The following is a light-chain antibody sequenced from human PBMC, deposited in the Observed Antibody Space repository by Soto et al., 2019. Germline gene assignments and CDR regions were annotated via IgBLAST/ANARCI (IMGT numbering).Light chain of an antibody. CDR3: QHRSNWPA. Sequence: IVLTQSPATMPLSPGERSTLSFMTSQSVSKNLAWYQQKPSQAPMLLIYDASQRATGIAARFSSRGSGTDFTLTISSLEPEDFALYYCQHRSNWPAFGGGTKVDI. CDR2: DAS. V-gene: IGKV3-11*01. J-gene: IGKJ4*01. CDR1: QSVSKN.